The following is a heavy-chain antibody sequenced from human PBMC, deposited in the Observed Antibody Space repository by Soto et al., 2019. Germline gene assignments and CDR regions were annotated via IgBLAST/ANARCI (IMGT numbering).Heavy chain of an antibody. D-gene: IGHD3-9*01. Sequence: SETLSLTCTVSGGSISSYYLSWIRQPPGKGLEWIGYIYYSGSTNYNPSLKSRVTISVDTSKNQFSLKLSSVTAADTAVYYCARNILTGYYYYYGMDVWGQGTTVTVSS. CDR3: ARNILTGYYYYYGMDV. CDR2: IYYSGST. CDR1: GGSISSYY. J-gene: IGHJ6*02. V-gene: IGHV4-59*01.